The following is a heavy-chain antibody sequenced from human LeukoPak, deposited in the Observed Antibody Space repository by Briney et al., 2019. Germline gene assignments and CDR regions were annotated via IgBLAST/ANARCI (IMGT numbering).Heavy chain of an antibody. CDR2: INHSGST. D-gene: IGHD3-22*01. CDR3: AREATGRYYYDSSGYWDY. J-gene: IGHJ4*02. V-gene: IGHV4-34*01. CDR1: GGSFSGYY. Sequence: PSETLSLTCAVYGGSFSGYYWSWIRQPPGKGLEWIGEINHSGSTNYNPSLKSRVTISVDTSKNQFSLKLSSVTAADTAVYYCAREATGRYYYDSSGYWDYWGQGTLVTVFS.